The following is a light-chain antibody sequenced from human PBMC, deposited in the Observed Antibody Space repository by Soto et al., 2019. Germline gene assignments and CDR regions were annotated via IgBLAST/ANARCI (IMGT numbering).Light chain of an antibody. CDR1: QSISGW. V-gene: IGKV1-5*01. J-gene: IGKJ1*01. CDR3: QQYNSYRT. CDR2: DAS. Sequence: DIQLTQSPSTLSASVGDRVTITCRASQSISGWLAWYQQKPGKAPKLLIYDASILESGVPSRFSGSGSGTEFTLTISSLQPDDFATYYCQQYNSYRTFGQGTKVDIK.